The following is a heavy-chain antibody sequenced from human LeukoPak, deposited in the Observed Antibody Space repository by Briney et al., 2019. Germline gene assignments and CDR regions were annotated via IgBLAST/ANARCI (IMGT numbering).Heavy chain of an antibody. CDR1: GGAFRGYS. V-gene: IGHV4-34*01. J-gene: IGHJ1*01. Sequence: SETLSPTCAVYGGAFRGYSWGWIRQPPGKGLGGIGEIDPNGTTNYIPSLMSRVTISVDTSKNQFSLKLSSVTAADKAVYYCARVHDSSSFPAIQHWGQGTLVTVSS. D-gene: IGHD6-13*01. CDR2: IDPNGTT. CDR3: ARVHDSSSFPAIQH.